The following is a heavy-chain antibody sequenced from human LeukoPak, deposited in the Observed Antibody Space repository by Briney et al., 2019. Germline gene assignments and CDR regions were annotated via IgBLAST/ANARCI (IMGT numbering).Heavy chain of an antibody. CDR3: ARARGILTGYYLGY. CDR2: MNPNSGNT. CDR1: GYTFTSYD. V-gene: IGHV1-8*03. D-gene: IGHD3-9*01. Sequence: ASVKVSCKASGYTFTSYDINWVRQATGQGLEWMGWMNPNSGNTGYAQKFQGRVTITRNTSISTAYMELSSLRSGDTAVYYCARARGILTGYYLGYWGPGTLVTVSS. J-gene: IGHJ4*02.